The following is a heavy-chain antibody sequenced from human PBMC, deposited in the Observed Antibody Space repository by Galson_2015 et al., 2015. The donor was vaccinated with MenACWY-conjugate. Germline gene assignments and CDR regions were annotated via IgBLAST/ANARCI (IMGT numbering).Heavy chain of an antibody. CDR1: GFTFNNYW. CDR3: ARDLGFCSGGTCYSVYDP. V-gene: IGHV3-7*03. D-gene: IGHD2-15*01. CDR2: IKEDGSDK. Sequence: SLRLSCAASGFTFNNYWMNWVRQAPGKGLEWVASIKEDGSDKYYVDSVKGRFTISRDNAQNSLYLQMNSLRADDTAVYYCARDLGFCSGGTCYSVYDPWGQGTLVTVSS. J-gene: IGHJ5*02.